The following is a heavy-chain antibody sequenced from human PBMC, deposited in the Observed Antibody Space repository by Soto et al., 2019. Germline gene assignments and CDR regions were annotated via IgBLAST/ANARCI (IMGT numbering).Heavy chain of an antibody. D-gene: IGHD1-1*01. J-gene: IGHJ4*02. V-gene: IGHV1-18*01. CDR3: ARGRYGDY. CDR2: ISAHNGNT. CDR1: GYDFTTYG. Sequence: QVHLVQSGAEVKKPGASVKVSCKGSGYDFTTYGITWVRQAPGQGLEWMAWISAHNGNTDYAQKLQGSVTVTRDTSTSTAYMELRSLRSDATAVYYCARGRYGDYWGQGALVTVSS.